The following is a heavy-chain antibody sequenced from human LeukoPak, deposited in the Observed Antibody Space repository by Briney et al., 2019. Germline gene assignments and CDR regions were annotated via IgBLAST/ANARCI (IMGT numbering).Heavy chain of an antibody. D-gene: IGHD3-22*01. CDR1: GGSISSSSYY. CDR3: ARDSSGYGSYYFDY. CDR2: IYYSGTT. J-gene: IGHJ4*02. Sequence: SETLSLTCTVSGGSISSSSYYWGWIRQPPGKGLEWIGSIYYSGTTYYSPSLKSRVTISVDTSKNQFSLKLSSVTAADTAVYYCARDSSGYGSYYFDYWGQGTLVTVSS. V-gene: IGHV4-39*07.